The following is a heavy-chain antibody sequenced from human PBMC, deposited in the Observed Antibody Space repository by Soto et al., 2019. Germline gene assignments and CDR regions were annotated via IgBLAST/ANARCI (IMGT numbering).Heavy chain of an antibody. CDR1: GFTFSSCW. J-gene: IGHJ4*02. D-gene: IGHD6-19*01. Sequence: EVQLVESGGGLVQPGGSLRLSCAASGFTFSSCWMHWVRQAPGKGLVWVSRINSDGISTSYADSVKGRFTISRDNAKNTLYLQMNSLRAEDTAVYYCAVAVAGPTAIGYWGQGTLVTVSS. CDR3: AVAVAGPTAIGY. CDR2: INSDGIST. V-gene: IGHV3-74*01.